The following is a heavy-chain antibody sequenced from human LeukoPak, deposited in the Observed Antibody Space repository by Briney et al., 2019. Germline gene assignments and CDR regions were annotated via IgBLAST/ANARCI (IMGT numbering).Heavy chain of an antibody. V-gene: IGHV4-39*07. Sequence: SETLPLTCTVSGGSISSSSYYWGWIRQPPGKGLEWIGSIYYSGITYYNPSLKSRVTISVDTSKNQFSLKLSSVTAADTAVYYCARRPDYDYGMDVWGQGTTVTVSS. J-gene: IGHJ6*02. D-gene: IGHD6-6*01. CDR2: IYYSGIT. CDR1: GGSISSSSYY. CDR3: ARRPDYDYGMDV.